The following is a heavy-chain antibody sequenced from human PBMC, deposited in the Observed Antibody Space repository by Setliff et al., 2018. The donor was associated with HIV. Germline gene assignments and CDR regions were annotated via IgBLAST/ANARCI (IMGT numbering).Heavy chain of an antibody. J-gene: IGHJ5*01. CDR1: GGSFSGYY. Sequence: PSETLSLTCAVYGGSFSGYYWSWIRQPPGKGLEWIGYIHYSGATAFNPSLNSRVTMSMDPSKNQFSLKLNSVTAADTAVYYCARVRLELRQYWFDSWGQGSPVTVSS. V-gene: IGHV4-34*01. D-gene: IGHD1-7*01. CDR2: IHYSGAT. CDR3: ARVRLELRQYWFDS.